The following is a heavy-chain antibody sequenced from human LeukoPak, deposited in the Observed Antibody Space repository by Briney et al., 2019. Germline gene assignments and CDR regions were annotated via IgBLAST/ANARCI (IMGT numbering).Heavy chain of an antibody. CDR1: GFTVSSNY. V-gene: IGHV3-66*01. J-gene: IGHJ6*02. D-gene: IGHD6-19*01. CDR3: AKVLEVAATYYYYGMDV. CDR2: IYSGGST. Sequence: GGSLRLSCAASGFTVSSNYMSWVRQAPGKGLEWVSVIYSGGSTYYADSVKGRFTISRDNSKNTLYLQMNSLRAEDTAVYYCAKVLEVAATYYYYGMDVWGQGTTVTVSS.